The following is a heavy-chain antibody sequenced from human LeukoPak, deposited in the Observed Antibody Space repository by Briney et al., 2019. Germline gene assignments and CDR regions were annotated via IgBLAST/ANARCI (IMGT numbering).Heavy chain of an antibody. CDR1: GFTFSSYS. CDR2: ISSSSSTI. D-gene: IGHD6-13*01. Sequence: GGSLRLSCAASGFTFSSYSMNWVRQAPGKGLEWASCISSSSSTIYYADSVKGRFTISRDNAKNSLYLQMNSLRAEDTAVYYCAKEQRKEDSSSWYGGFDYWGQGTLVTVSS. V-gene: IGHV3-48*01. CDR3: AKEQRKEDSSSWYGGFDY. J-gene: IGHJ4*02.